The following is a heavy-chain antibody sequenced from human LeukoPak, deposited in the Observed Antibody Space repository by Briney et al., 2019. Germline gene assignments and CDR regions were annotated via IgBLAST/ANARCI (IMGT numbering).Heavy chain of an antibody. V-gene: IGHV1-2*02. CDR3: ARDTTLNANFDY. CDR2: INPNSGGT. D-gene: IGHD1-14*01. J-gene: IGHJ4*02. CDR1: GYTFTGYY. Sequence: ASVKVSCKASGYTFTGYYMHWVRQAPGQGLEWMGWINPNSGGTNYAQKFQGRVTMTRDTSISTAYMELSRLRSDDTAVYYCARDTTLNANFDYWGQGTLVTVSS.